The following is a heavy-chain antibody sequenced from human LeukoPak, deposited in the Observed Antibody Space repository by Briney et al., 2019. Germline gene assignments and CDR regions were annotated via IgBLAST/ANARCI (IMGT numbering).Heavy chain of an antibody. Sequence: GGSLRLSCEASGFTFSRFGMNWVRQAPGKGLEWVSYISSSSSTIYYADSVKGRFTISRDNAKNSLYLQMNSLRDEDTAVYYCARDLVVGGDYWGQGTLVTVSS. CDR1: GFTFSRFG. J-gene: IGHJ4*02. CDR2: ISSSSSTI. CDR3: ARDLVVGGDY. D-gene: IGHD1-26*01. V-gene: IGHV3-48*02.